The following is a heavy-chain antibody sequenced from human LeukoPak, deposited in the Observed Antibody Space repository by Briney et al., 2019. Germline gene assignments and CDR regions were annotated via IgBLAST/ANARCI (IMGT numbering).Heavy chain of an antibody. Sequence: GRSLRLSCAASGFTFSSYSMNWVRQAPGKGLEWVSSISSSSSYIYYADSVKGRFTISRDNAKNSLYLQMNSLRAEDTAVYYCARDLAVAGSFWGQGTLVTVSS. CDR3: ARDLAVAGSF. V-gene: IGHV3-21*01. J-gene: IGHJ4*02. CDR2: ISSSSSYI. CDR1: GFTFSSYS. D-gene: IGHD6-19*01.